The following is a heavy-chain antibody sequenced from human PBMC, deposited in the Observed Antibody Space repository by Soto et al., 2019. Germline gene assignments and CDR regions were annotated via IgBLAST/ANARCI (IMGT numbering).Heavy chain of an antibody. V-gene: IGHV1-8*01. Sequence: QVQLVQSGAEVKKPGASVKVSCKASGYTFSNYDSNWVRQATGQGLEWMGWLHPNTDKTGSAPKFKGRVTMTRNTSLSTAYLGVSGLRSYDGAVYYCAIGINGLPPGAFDIWGPGTRVTVSS. CDR2: LHPNTDKT. CDR1: GYTFSNYD. D-gene: IGHD5-12*01. J-gene: IGHJ3*02. CDR3: AIGINGLPPGAFDI.